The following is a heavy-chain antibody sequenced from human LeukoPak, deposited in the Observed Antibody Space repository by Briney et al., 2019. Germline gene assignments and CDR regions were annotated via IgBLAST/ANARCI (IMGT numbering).Heavy chain of an antibody. Sequence: SETLSLTCAVYGGSFSGYYWSWIRQPPGKGLEWIGEINHSGSTNYNPSLKSRVTISVDTSKNQFSLKLSSVTAADTAVYYCARVRRPGTFDIWGQGTMVTVSS. CDR2: INHSGST. V-gene: IGHV4-34*01. CDR3: ARVRRPGTFDI. J-gene: IGHJ3*02. CDR1: GGSFSGYY. D-gene: IGHD3-10*01.